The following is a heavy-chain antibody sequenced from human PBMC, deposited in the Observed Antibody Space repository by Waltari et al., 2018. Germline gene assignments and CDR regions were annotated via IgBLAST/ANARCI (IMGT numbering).Heavy chain of an antibody. CDR1: GGSFSCYF. J-gene: IGHJ2*01. D-gene: IGHD6-13*01. V-gene: IGHV4-34*01. CDR2: INHSGST. Sequence: QVQLQQWGAALLKPSETLSPTCAVYGGSFSCYFWTWIRLPPGKGLEWIGEINHSGSTNYNPSLKSRVTISVDTSKNQFSLKLSSVTAADTAVYYCARVRGSSWYGVDWYFDLWGRGTLVTVSS. CDR3: ARVRGSSWYGVDWYFDL.